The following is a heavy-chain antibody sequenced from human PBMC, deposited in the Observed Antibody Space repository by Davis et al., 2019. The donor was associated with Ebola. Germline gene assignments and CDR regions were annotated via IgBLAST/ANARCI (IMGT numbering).Heavy chain of an antibody. CDR1: GGPFSNYY. CDR3: ARGPIYSSSWGV. V-gene: IGHV4-34*01. D-gene: IGHD6-13*01. Sequence: PSETLSLTCGVYGGPFSNYYWTWIRQPPGKGLEWIGEIIHSGNTNYNPSLKSRVTISVDMSKNQFSLRLRSVTAADTAVYYCARGPIYSSSWGVWGKGTTVAVSS. J-gene: IGHJ6*04. CDR2: IIHSGNT.